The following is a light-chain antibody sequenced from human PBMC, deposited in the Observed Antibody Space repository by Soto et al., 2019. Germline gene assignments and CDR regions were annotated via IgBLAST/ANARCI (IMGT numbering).Light chain of an antibody. CDR1: SSDVGSYNL. Sequence: QSALTQPASVSGSPGQSITISCTGTSSDVGSYNLVSWYQQHPGKAPKLMVYEGTKRPSGVSNRFSGSKSGNTASLTISGLKAEDEADYYCSSFSRSSTPYVFGTGTKLTVL. CDR3: SSFSRSSTPYV. V-gene: IGLV2-14*02. J-gene: IGLJ1*01. CDR2: EGT.